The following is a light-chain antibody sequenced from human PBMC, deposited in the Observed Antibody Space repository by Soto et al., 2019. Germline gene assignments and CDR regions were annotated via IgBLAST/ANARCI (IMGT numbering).Light chain of an antibody. CDR1: SSNIGAGYD. CDR2: GNS. Sequence: QAVVTQPPSVSGAPGQRVTISCTGSSSNIGAGYDVHWYQQLPGTAPKLLIYGNSNRPSGVPDRFSGSKSGTSASLAITGLQAEDEADYYCQSYDSSLSGDPVVFGGGTKLTVL. CDR3: QSYDSSLSGDPVV. J-gene: IGLJ2*01. V-gene: IGLV1-40*01.